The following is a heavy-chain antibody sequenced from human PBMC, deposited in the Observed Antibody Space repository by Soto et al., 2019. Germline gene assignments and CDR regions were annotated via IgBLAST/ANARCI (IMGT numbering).Heavy chain of an antibody. CDR3: ARDLKYYDFWSGYYNGFEP. D-gene: IGHD3-3*01. Sequence: ASVKVSCKASCYTFTSYGISLVRQDHGQGLEWILLISAYNGNTNYAQKLQGRVTMTTDTSTSTAYMELRSLRSDDTAVYYCARDLKYYDFWSGYYNGFEPWGQGTLVTVSS. CDR1: CYTFTSYG. V-gene: IGHV1-18*01. J-gene: IGHJ5*02. CDR2: ISAYNGNT.